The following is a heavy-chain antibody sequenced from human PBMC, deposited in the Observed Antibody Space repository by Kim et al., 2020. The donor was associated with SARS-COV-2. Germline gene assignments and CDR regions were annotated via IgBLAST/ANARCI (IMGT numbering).Heavy chain of an antibody. CDR3: AKCNGQQLVLDY. CDR2: IWYDGSNK. V-gene: IGHV3-33*06. CDR1: GFTFSSYG. J-gene: IGHJ4*02. Sequence: GGSLRLSCAASGFTFSSYGMHWVRQAPGKGLEWVAVIWYDGSNKYYADSVKGRFTISRDNSKNTLYLQMNSLRAEDTAVYYCAKCNGQQLVLDYWGQGTLVTVSS. D-gene: IGHD6-13*01.